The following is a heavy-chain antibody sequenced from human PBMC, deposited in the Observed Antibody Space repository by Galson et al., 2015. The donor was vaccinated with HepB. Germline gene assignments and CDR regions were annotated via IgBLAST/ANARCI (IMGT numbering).Heavy chain of an antibody. V-gene: IGHV1-69*04. J-gene: IGHJ6*02. CDR3: AAGYCSGGSCYFRPYYYYGMDV. Sequence: SVKVSCKASGGTFSSYAISWVRQAPGQGLEWMGRIIPILGIANYAQKFQGRVTITADTSTSTAYMELNSLRSEDTAVYYCAAGYCSGGSCYFRPYYYYGMDVGGQGTTVTVAS. CDR1: GGTFSSYA. D-gene: IGHD2-15*01. CDR2: IIPILGIA.